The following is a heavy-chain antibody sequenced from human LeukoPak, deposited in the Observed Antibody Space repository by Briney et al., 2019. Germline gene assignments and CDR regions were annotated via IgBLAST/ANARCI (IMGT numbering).Heavy chain of an antibody. CDR2: ISGSGGST. J-gene: IGHJ4*02. D-gene: IGHD3-22*01. CDR3: AKAGITMIVVVITPFGY. CDR1: GFTFSSYA. Sequence: GSLRLSCAASGFTFSSYAMSWVRQAPGKGLEWASAISGSGGSTYYADSVKGRFTISRDNSKNTLYLQMNSLRAEDTAVYYCAKAGITMIVVVITPFGYWGQGTLVTVSS. V-gene: IGHV3-23*01.